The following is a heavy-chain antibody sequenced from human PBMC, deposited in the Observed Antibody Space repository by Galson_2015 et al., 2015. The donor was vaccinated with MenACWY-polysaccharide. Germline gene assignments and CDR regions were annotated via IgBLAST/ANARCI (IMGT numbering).Heavy chain of an antibody. Sequence: SCAASGFTFTSYAMSWVRQAPGKGLEWVSAIRSSGTNTYYADSVKGRFTISRDNSKNTLYLQMNSLRAEDTAVYYCAKDSTDFWSVAGRFDHWGQGTLVTVSS. D-gene: IGHD3-3*01. J-gene: IGHJ5*02. CDR2: IRSSGTNT. CDR1: GFTFTSYA. V-gene: IGHV3-23*01. CDR3: AKDSTDFWSVAGRFDH.